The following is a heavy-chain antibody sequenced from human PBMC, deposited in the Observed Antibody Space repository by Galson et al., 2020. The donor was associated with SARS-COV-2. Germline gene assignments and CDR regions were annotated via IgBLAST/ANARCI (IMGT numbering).Heavy chain of an antibody. D-gene: IGHD5-18*01. CDR2: IYYTGST. Sequence: ASETLSLTCSVSGGSISSYSCNWIRQPPGKGLEWIGYIYYTGSTNNNPTPASRVTISVDTSQNQFSLTLTSVTAAATAMYYCARRGYSYGGMFLFDYWGQGALVTVAS. CDR1: GGSISSYS. V-gene: IGHV4-59*08. J-gene: IGHJ4*02. CDR3: ARRGYSYGGMFLFDY.